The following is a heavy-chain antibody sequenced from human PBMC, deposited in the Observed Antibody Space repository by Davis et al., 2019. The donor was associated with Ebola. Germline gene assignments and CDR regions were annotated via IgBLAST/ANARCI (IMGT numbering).Heavy chain of an antibody. V-gene: IGHV5-51*01. D-gene: IGHD6-19*01. CDR3: ARPRQWLVSEAFDI. CDR1: GYNFATYW. CDR2: IYPGDSDT. J-gene: IGHJ4*02. Sequence: PGGSLRLSCKGSGYNFATYWIGWVRQMPGKGLEWMGIIYPGDSDTRYSSSFEGQVTISADRSISTAYLQWSSLKASDTAMYYCARPRQWLVSEAFDIWGQGTLVTVSS.